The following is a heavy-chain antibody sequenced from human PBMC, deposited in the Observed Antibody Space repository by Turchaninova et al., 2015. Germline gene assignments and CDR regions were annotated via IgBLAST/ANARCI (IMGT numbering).Heavy chain of an antibody. Sequence: ESWGGVVQPGRSLRLSCAASGFTFSSYGMHWVRQAPGKGLEWVAVIWYDGSNKYYADSVKGRFTISRDNSKNTLYLQMNGLRAEDTAGYYCASSRESIAAAADYWGQGTLVTVSS. CDR2: IWYDGSNK. CDR1: GFTFSSYG. V-gene: IGHV3-33*01. J-gene: IGHJ4*02. CDR3: ASSRESIAAAADY. D-gene: IGHD6-13*01.